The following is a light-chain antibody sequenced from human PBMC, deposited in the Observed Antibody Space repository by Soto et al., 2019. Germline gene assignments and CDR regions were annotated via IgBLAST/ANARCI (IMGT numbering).Light chain of an antibody. CDR3: QHFGGTTFT. CDR1: QSISSW. J-gene: IGKJ5*01. CDR2: KAS. Sequence: DIQMTQSPSTLSASVGDRVTITCRASQSISSWLAWYQQKPGKAPKLLIYKASSLESGVPSRFSGSGSGTEFTLTISRLEPGDFAVYYCQHFGGTTFTVGQGTRLEIK. V-gene: IGKV1-5*03.